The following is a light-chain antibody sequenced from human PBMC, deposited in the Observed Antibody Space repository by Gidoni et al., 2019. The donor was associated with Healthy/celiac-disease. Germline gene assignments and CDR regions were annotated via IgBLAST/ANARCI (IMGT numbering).Light chain of an antibody. V-gene: IGKV1-5*03. CDR2: KAS. Sequence: DIQMTPSPSTLSASVGDRVPITCRASQSISSWLAWYQQKPGKAPKLLIYKASSLESGVPSRFSGSGSGTEFTLTISSLQPDDFATYYCQQYNSFLWTFGQGTKVEIK. J-gene: IGKJ1*01. CDR3: QQYNSFLWT. CDR1: QSISSW.